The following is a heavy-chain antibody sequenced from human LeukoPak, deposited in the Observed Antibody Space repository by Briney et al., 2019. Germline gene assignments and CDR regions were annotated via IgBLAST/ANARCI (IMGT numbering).Heavy chain of an antibody. Sequence: PSETLSLTCTVSGGSISSYYWSWFRQPPGKGLEWIGYIYYSGSTNYNPSLKSRVTISVDRSKNQFSLRLSYVTAADTAVYYCARGGWELPLDYWGQGTLVTVSS. CDR1: GGSISSYY. V-gene: IGHV4-59*12. J-gene: IGHJ4*02. CDR2: IYYSGST. D-gene: IGHD1-26*01. CDR3: ARGGWELPLDY.